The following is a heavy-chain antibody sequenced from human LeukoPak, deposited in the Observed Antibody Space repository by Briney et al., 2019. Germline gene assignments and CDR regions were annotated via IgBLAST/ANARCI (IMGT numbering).Heavy chain of an antibody. J-gene: IGHJ4*02. CDR1: GGSISSSSYY. V-gene: IGHV4-39*01. Sequence: PSETLSLTCTVSGGSISSSSYYWGWIRQPPGKGLEWIGSIYYSGSTYYNPSLKSRVTISVDTSKNQFSLKLSSVTAADTAVYYCASESPYYYGSGSGIDYWGQGTLVTVSS. D-gene: IGHD3-10*01. CDR2: IYYSGST. CDR3: ASESPYYYGSGSGIDY.